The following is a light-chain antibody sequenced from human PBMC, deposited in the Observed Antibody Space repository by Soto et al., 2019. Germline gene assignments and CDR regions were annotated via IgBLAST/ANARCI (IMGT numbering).Light chain of an antibody. CDR2: EVS. CDR1: SSDIGDNNY. J-gene: IGLJ2*01. V-gene: IGLV2-14*01. Sequence: QSVLTQPASVSGSPGQSITISCTGTSSDIGDNNYVSWYQQHPGKVPKLIIYEVSNRPSGFSNRFSGSKSGNTASLTISGLQAEDAADYYCSSYMSTVSLHVVFGGGTKLTVL. CDR3: SSYMSTVSLHVV.